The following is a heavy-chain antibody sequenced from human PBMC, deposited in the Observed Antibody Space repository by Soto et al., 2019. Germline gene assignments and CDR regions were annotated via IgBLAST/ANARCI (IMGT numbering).Heavy chain of an antibody. J-gene: IGHJ4*02. CDR2: ISYDGSNK. CDR3: AREPTEEQQSQYIAWDYFDY. D-gene: IGHD6-13*01. Sequence: SLRLSCAASGFTFSSYAMHWVRQAPGKGLEWVAVISYDGSNKYYADSVKGRFTISRDNSKNTLYLQMNSLRAEDTAVYYCAREPTEEQQSQYIAWDYFDYWGQGTLVTVSS. V-gene: IGHV3-30-3*01. CDR1: GFTFSSYA.